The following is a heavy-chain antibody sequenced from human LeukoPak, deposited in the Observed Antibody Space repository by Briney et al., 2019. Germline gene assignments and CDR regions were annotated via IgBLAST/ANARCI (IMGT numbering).Heavy chain of an antibody. CDR1: GSTFSSYW. D-gene: IGHD2-15*01. CDR2: IKQDGSEK. Sequence: GGSLRLSCAASGSTFSSYWMSWVRQAPGKGLEWVANIKQDGSEKYHVDSVKGRFTISRDNAKNSLYLQMNSLRAEDTAVYYCAREQWRYFDYWGQGTLVTVSS. J-gene: IGHJ4*02. V-gene: IGHV3-7*03. CDR3: AREQWRYFDY.